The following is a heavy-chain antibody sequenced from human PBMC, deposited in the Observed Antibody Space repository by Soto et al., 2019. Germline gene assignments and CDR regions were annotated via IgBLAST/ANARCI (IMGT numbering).Heavy chain of an antibody. J-gene: IGHJ4*02. Sequence: QVQLVESGGGVGQPGGSLRLPWAASGFTFSTYGMHWVRQGPGKGLEGVAVIWYDGNNKYYADSVKGRFTISRDNSNNTLYVQMTSLRAEDTAVYYCARGLHSLFDYWGQGTLVTVSS. V-gene: IGHV3-33*01. CDR2: IWYDGNNK. CDR3: ARGLHSLFDY. D-gene: IGHD2-21*01. CDR1: GFTFSTYG.